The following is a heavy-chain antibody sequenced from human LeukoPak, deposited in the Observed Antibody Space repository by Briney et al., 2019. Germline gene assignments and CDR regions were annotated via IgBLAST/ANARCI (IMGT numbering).Heavy chain of an antibody. CDR3: ASFQKQV. J-gene: IGHJ1*01. CDR1: GYTFTSYD. CDR2: MSPNSGNT. V-gene: IGHV1-8*01. Sequence: GASVKVSRKASGYTFTSYDINWVRQATGQGLEWVGWMSPNSGNTGSAQKFQGRVTMTRNTSISTAYMELSSLRSEDTAVYYCASFQKQVWGQGTLVTVSS.